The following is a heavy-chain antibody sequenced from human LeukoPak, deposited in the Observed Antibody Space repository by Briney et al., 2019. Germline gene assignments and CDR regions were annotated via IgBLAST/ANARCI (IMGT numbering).Heavy chain of an antibody. CDR3: ARGPVTRFEI. D-gene: IGHD4-17*01. J-gene: IGHJ3*02. CDR2: IYSGGTT. V-gene: IGHV3-53*01. Sequence: PGGSLRLSCVASGFTVSGNYMSWVRQAPGKGLEWVSVIYSGGTTYYADSVKGRFTISRDNSNNTLYLQMNSLRAEDTAVYYCARGPVTRFEIWGQGTMVTVSS. CDR1: GFTVSGNY.